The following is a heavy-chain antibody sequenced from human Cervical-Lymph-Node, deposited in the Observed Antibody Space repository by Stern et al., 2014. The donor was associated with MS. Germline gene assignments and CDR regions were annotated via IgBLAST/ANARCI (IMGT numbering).Heavy chain of an antibody. CDR1: GGSISSSSYY. Sequence: QVQLQESGPGLVKPSETLSLTCTVSGGSISSSSYYWGWIRQPPGKGLEWIGSIYYSGSTYYNPSLKSRVTISVDTSKNHFPRKRSAVTAADTAVYYCARHGGLGDYSRDYWGQGTLVTVSS. V-gene: IGHV4-39*01. CDR2: IYYSGST. D-gene: IGHD4-11*01. CDR3: ARHGGLGDYSRDY. J-gene: IGHJ4*02.